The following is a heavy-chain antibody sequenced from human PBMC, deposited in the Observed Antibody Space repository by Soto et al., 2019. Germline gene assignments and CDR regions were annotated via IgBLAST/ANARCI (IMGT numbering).Heavy chain of an antibody. CDR1: GYTFASHG. V-gene: IGHV1-18*04. J-gene: IGHJ4*02. D-gene: IGHD2-15*01. CDR2: ISGYNGNT. Sequence: ASVKVSCKASGYTFASHGISWLRQAPGQGFEWVGGISGYNGNTNYAQKIQGRVTMTTDTSTSTVYMELRSLRSDDSAVYYCARDKVELPTIFDYWGQGTLLLVTVSS. CDR3: ARDKVELPTIFDY.